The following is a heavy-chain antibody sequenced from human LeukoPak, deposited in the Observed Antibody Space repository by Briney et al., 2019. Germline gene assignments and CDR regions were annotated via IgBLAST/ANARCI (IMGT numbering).Heavy chain of an antibody. Sequence: ASVKVSYKASGYTFTSYDINWVRQAAGQGLEWMGWMNPNSGNTGYAQKFQGRVTMTRNTSISTAYMELSSLRSEDTAVYFCARGASGIVVVVAASGPEFDYWGQGTLVTVSS. J-gene: IGHJ4*02. D-gene: IGHD2-15*01. V-gene: IGHV1-8*01. CDR1: GYTFTSYD. CDR2: MNPNSGNT. CDR3: ARGASGIVVVVAASGPEFDY.